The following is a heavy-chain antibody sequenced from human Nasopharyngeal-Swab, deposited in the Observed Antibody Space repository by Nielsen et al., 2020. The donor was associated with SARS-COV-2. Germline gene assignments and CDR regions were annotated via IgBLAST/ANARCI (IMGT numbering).Heavy chain of an antibody. D-gene: IGHD3-22*01. CDR1: GGTFISYA. CDR3: AFTGPYDSSGNYFDY. J-gene: IGHJ4*02. Sequence: SVKVSCKASGGTFISYAISWVRQAPGQGLEGMGGIIPIFATANYAQKFQGRVTITADESTSTAYMELSSLRSEDTAVYYCAFTGPYDSSGNYFDYWGQGTLVTVSS. V-gene: IGHV1-69*13. CDR2: IIPIFATA.